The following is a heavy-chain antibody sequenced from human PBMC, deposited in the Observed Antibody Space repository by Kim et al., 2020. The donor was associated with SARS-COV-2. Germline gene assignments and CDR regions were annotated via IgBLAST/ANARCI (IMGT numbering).Heavy chain of an antibody. CDR3: AKVEAIAVATPAVVIDY. CDR1: GFTFSSYA. D-gene: IGHD6-19*01. V-gene: IGHV3-23*01. CDR2: ISGSGGST. J-gene: IGHJ4*02. Sequence: GGSLRLSCAASGFTFSSYAMSWVRQAPGKGLEWVSAISGSGGSTYYADSVKGRFTISRDNSKNTLYLQMNSLRAEDTAVYYCAKVEAIAVATPAVVIDYWGQGTLVTVSS.